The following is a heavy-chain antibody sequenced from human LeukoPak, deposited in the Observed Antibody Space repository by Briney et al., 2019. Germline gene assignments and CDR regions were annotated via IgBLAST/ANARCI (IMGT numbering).Heavy chain of an antibody. CDR3: AKGGDIVVVVAAVSGFDY. CDR1: GFTFSSYA. CDR2: ISGSGGST. V-gene: IGHV3-23*01. J-gene: IGHJ4*02. Sequence: GGSLRLSCAVSGFTFSSYAMSWVRQAPGKGLEWVSAISGSGGSTYYADSVKGRFTISRDNSKNTLYLQMNSLRAEDTAVYYCAKGGDIVVVVAAVSGFDYWGQGTLVTVSS. D-gene: IGHD2-15*01.